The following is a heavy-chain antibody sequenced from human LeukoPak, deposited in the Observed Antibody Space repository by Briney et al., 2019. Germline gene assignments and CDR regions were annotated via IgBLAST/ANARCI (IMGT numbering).Heavy chain of an antibody. Sequence: GSLRLPCAASGFAFSTYWMSWVRQAPGKGLGWVANIRQDGGEKYFLDSVKGRFTVSRDNAKNSLYLQMNSLRAEDTAVYYCARLVTFGGPTDSWGQGTLVTVSS. V-gene: IGHV3-7*01. CDR1: GFAFSTYW. D-gene: IGHD3-16*01. CDR2: IRQDGGEK. CDR3: ARLVTFGGPTDS. J-gene: IGHJ4*02.